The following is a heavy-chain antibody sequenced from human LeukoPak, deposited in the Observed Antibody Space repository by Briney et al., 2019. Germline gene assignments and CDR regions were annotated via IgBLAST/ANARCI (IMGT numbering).Heavy chain of an antibody. Sequence: ASVKVSCKASGYTFTNYDINWVRQAAGQGLEWMGWMNPNSGDKGYVEKFQGRITMTKDTSMNTAYMELSSLRSEDTAVYYCTRSGFGGGVHFDYWGQGTPVTVSS. CDR2: MNPNSGDK. CDR3: TRSGFGGGVHFDY. J-gene: IGHJ4*02. V-gene: IGHV1-8*01. D-gene: IGHD3-16*01. CDR1: GYTFTNYD.